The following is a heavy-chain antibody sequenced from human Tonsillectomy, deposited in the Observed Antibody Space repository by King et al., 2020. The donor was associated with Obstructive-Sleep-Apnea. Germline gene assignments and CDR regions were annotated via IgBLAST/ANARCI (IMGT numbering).Heavy chain of an antibody. Sequence: VQLVESGAEVKKPGESLKISCKGSGYSFTNYWIAWVRQMPGKGLEWMGLIYPGDSDTRYTPSFQGQVTISADKSITTAYLQWSSLQATDTAMYYCARPLHDYGCNLDHDVFNKWGQGKKVTVP. CDR2: IYPGDSDT. CDR3: ARPLHDYGCNLDHDVFNK. CDR1: GYSFTNYW. V-gene: IGHV5-51*01. D-gene: IGHD4-23*01. J-gene: IGHJ3*02.